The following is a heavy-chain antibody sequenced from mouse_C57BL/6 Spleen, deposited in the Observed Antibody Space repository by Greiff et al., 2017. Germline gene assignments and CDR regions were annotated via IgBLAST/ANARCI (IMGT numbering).Heavy chain of an antibody. CDR2: IWSDGST. V-gene: IGHV2-6*03. Sequence: VKLMESGPGLVAPSQSLSITCTVSGFSLTSYGVHWVRQPPGKGLEWLVVIWSDGSTTYNSTLKSRLSISKDNSKSQVFLKMNSLQTDDTAMYYCARTGTRAKDYWGQGTSVTVSS. D-gene: IGHD4-1*01. CDR3: ARTGTRAKDY. CDR1: GFSLTSYG. J-gene: IGHJ4*01.